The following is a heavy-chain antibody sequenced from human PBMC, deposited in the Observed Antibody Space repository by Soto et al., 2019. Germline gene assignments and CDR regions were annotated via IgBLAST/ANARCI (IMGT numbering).Heavy chain of an antibody. D-gene: IGHD3-22*01. CDR1: GYTLTELS. J-gene: IGHJ3*02. CDR2: FDPEDGET. Sequence: QVQLVQSGAEVKKPGASVKVSCKVSGYTLTELSMHWVRQAPGKGLEWMGGFDPEDGETIYAQKFQGRVTMTEDTSTDTAYMELSSLRSEDTAVYYCATDVAYDSSAWDAFDIWGQGTMVTVSS. CDR3: ATDVAYDSSAWDAFDI. V-gene: IGHV1-24*01.